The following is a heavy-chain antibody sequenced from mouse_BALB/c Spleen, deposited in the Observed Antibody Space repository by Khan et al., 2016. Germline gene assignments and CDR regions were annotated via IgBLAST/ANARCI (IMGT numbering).Heavy chain of an antibody. CDR3: ASQYGSSYVGFAY. J-gene: IGHJ3*01. V-gene: IGHV1-54*01. D-gene: IGHD1-1*01. CDR1: GYAFTNVL. Sequence: QVRLQQSGADLVRPGTSVKVSCKASGYAFTNVLIDWIKQRPGQGLDWIGVINPGSGSTNYNEKFKGKATLTADKSSSTAYMQLSSLTSDDSAVYFCASQYGSSYVGFAYWGQGTLVTASA. CDR2: INPGSGST.